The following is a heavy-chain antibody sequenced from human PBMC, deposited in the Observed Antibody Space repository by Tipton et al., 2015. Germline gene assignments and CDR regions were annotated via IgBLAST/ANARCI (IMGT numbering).Heavy chain of an antibody. J-gene: IGHJ6*02. Sequence: PGLVKPSETTSLTCTVSGGSITTGGYYWHWIRQRPGKGLEWIGSIYYSGSTKYNPSLKSRVTTSVDTSKNQFSLRLSSVTAADTAVYYCAREFCGGDCSFRYYYGMDVWGQGTTVTVSS. V-gene: IGHV4-61*08. D-gene: IGHD2-21*02. CDR2: IYYSGST. CDR1: GGSITTGGYY. CDR3: AREFCGGDCSFRYYYGMDV.